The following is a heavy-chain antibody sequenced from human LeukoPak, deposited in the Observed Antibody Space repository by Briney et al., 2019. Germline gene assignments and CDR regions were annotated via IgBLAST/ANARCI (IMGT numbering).Heavy chain of an antibody. CDR1: GFTFSSYA. J-gene: IGHJ3*01. CDR2: ISYDGSNK. Sequence: GGTLRLSCAASGFTFSSYAMHWVRQAPGKGLEWVAVISYDGSNKYYADSVKGRFTISRDNSKSTLYLQMNSLRAEDTAVYYCARASSSWYDPSDYWGQGTMVTVSS. CDR3: ARASSSWYDPSDY. V-gene: IGHV3-30-3*01. D-gene: IGHD6-13*01.